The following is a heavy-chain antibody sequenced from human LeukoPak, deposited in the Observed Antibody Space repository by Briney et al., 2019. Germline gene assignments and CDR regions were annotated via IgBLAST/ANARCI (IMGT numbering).Heavy chain of an antibody. CDR1: GGSFSGYY. CDR3: ARVVGATWGYFDY. V-gene: IGHV4-34*01. D-gene: IGHD1-26*01. J-gene: IGHJ4*02. CDR2: INHSGST. Sequence: SETLSLTCAVYGGSFSGYYWTWIRQPPGKGLEWIGEINHSGSTNYNPSLKSRVTISVDTSKNQISLKLSSVTAADTAVYYCARVVGATWGYFDYWDQGTLVTVSS.